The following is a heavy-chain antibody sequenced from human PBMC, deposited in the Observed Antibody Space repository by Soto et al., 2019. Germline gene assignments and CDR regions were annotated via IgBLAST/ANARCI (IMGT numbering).Heavy chain of an antibody. CDR3: AKVPLWFGELPGRVSYFDY. J-gene: IGHJ4*02. CDR2: ISGSGGST. Sequence: GGSLRLSCAASGFTFSSYAMSWVRQAPGKGLEWVSAISGSGGSTYYADSVKGRFTISRDNSKNTLYLQMNSLRAEDTAVYYCAKVPLWFGELPGRVSYFDYWGQGTLVTVSS. V-gene: IGHV3-23*01. D-gene: IGHD3-10*01. CDR1: GFTFSSYA.